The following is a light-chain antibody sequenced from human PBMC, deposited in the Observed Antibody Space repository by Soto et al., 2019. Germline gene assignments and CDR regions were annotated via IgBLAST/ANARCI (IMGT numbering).Light chain of an antibody. CDR3: QQYGTSPPLT. CDR1: ENVRTF. J-gene: IGKJ4*01. V-gene: IGKV3-11*01. Sequence: EVVLTQSPATLSLSPGERATLSCRASENVRTFVDWYQQKPGQAPRLLIYGASNRATGIPARFSGSGSGTDFTLTISNLEPGDFAVYYCQQYGTSPPLTFGGGTKVDVK. CDR2: GAS.